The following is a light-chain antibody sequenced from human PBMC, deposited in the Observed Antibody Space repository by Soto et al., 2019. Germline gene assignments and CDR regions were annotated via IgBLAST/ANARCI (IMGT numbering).Light chain of an antibody. CDR1: TSNIGSNY. CDR2: RNN. Sequence: QSVLTQPPSASGTPGQGVTISCSGSTSNIGSNYVYWYQQLPGTAPKLLIYRNNQRPSGVPDRFSGSNSGTSASLAISGLRSDDEADYFCATWDDSLNGFYVFGTGTQLTVL. V-gene: IGLV1-47*01. J-gene: IGLJ1*01. CDR3: ATWDDSLNGFYV.